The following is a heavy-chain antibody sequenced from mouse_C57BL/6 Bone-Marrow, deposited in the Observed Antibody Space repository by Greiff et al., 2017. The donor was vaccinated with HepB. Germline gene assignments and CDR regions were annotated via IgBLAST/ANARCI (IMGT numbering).Heavy chain of an antibody. CDR2: IDPEDGAT. D-gene: IGHD1-1*01. J-gene: IGHJ3*01. Sequence: VQLQPSGAELVKPGASVKLSCTASGFNIKDYYMHWVKQRTEQGLEWIGRIDPEDGATKYAPTFQGKATITADTSSNTAYLQISSLTSEDTAVYYCARGNYYTCFAYWGQGTVVTVSA. CDR3: ARGNYYTCFAY. CDR1: GFNIKDYY. V-gene: IGHV14-2*01.